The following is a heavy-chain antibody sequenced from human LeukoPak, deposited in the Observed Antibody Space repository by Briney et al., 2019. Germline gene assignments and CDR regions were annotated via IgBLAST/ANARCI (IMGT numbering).Heavy chain of an antibody. J-gene: IGHJ4*02. CDR3: ARGCVVGATFDY. CDR2: INHSGST. CDR1: GGSFSGYY. Sequence: SETLSLTCAVYGGSFSGYYWSWIRQPPGKGLEWIGEINHSGSTNYNPSLKSRVTISVDTSKNQFSLKLSSVTAADTAVYYCARGCVVGATFDYWGQGTLVTVSS. D-gene: IGHD1-26*01. V-gene: IGHV4-34*01.